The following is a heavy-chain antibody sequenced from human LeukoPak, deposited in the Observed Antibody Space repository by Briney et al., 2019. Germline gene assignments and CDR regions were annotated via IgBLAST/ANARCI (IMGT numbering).Heavy chain of an antibody. CDR1: GFTFSSYD. V-gene: IGHV3-23*01. D-gene: IGHD2-15*01. Sequence: GGSLRLSCAASGFTFSSYDMTWVRQAPGKGLEWVSAISGSGGRTYYADSVKGRFTISRDNAKNSLYLQMNSLRAEDTAVYYCAIRYCSGGSCYADYWGQGTLVTVSS. CDR3: AIRYCSGGSCYADY. CDR2: ISGSGGRT. J-gene: IGHJ4*02.